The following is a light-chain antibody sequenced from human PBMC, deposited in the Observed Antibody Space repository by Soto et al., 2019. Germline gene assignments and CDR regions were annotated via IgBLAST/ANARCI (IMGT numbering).Light chain of an antibody. V-gene: IGLV2-14*01. CDR2: EVP. J-gene: IGLJ1*01. Sequence: QSVLTQPASLSGSPGQSITISCAGTSSDIGGSKYVSWYQQHPGKAPKLIIYEVPYRPSGVSARFSGSKSGNTASLTVSGLQAEDEADYYCSSKRSSDTLYVFGTGTKLTVL. CDR1: SSDIGGSKY. CDR3: SSKRSSDTLYV.